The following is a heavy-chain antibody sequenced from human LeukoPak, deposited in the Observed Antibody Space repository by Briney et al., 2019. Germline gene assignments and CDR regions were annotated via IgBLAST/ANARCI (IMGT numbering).Heavy chain of an antibody. CDR2: IDPNSGGT. D-gene: IGHD6-19*01. J-gene: IGHJ6*03. V-gene: IGHV1-2*02. CDR3: ARAREEQWLGNYYYYYMDV. CDR1: GYTFTGYY. Sequence: ASVKVSCKASGYTFTGYYMHWVRQAPGPGLEWMGWIDPNSGGTNYAQKFQGRVTMTRDTSISTAYMELSRLRSDDTAVYYCARAREEQWLGNYYYYYMDVWGKGTTVTVSS.